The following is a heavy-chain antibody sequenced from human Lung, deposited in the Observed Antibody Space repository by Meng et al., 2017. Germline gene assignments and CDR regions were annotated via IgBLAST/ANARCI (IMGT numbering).Heavy chain of an antibody. CDR2: IYYSGTT. CDR3: ARPGLGSPVVSAIRGLDY. Sequence: QLQLQESGPGLVKPPETLSLTCTVSGDSISSRHYYWGWIRQSPGKGLEWIGSIYYSGTTYYNPSLESRVTISVDTSKNQFSLKLRSVTAADTAVYYCARPGLGSPVVSAIRGLDYWGQGILVTVSS. V-gene: IGHV4-39*01. CDR1: GDSISSRHYY. J-gene: IGHJ4*02. D-gene: IGHD2-15*01.